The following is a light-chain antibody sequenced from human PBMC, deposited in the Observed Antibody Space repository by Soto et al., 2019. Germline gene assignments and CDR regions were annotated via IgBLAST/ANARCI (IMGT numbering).Light chain of an antibody. Sequence: ESVLTQSPGTLSLSPGERATLSCGASQSVSNNYLSWYQQKPGQAPRPLIFEASTRATGIPDRFSGSGSGTDFTLPISRLEPEDFAVYYCLQYGDSPFALGTGTKVDIK. CDR3: LQYGDSPFA. CDR2: EAS. J-gene: IGKJ3*01. CDR1: QSVSNNY. V-gene: IGKV3-20*01.